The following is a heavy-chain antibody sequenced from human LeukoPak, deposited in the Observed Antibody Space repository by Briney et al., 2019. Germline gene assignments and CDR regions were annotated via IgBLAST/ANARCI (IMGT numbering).Heavy chain of an antibody. Sequence: HPGGSLRLSCAASGFTFSSYSMNWVRQAPGKGLEWVSGISWNSGSIGYADSVKGRFTISRDNAKNSLYLQMNSLRAEDMALYYCAKASWAVAGHGYGFDIWGQGTMVTVSS. D-gene: IGHD6-19*01. CDR2: ISWNSGSI. J-gene: IGHJ3*02. CDR3: AKASWAVAGHGYGFDI. CDR1: GFTFSSYS. V-gene: IGHV3-9*03.